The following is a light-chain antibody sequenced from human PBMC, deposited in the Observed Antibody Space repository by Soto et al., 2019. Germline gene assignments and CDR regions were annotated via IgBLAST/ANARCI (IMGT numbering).Light chain of an antibody. CDR1: QSIKTY. Sequence: EIQMTQSPSSLSASVGARVTITCRASQSIKTYLNWYQQKPGNAPRLLIYDASSLQSGVPSTFSGSGSGTDFTLTISSXXXXDFATYYCQQCYTTPRTFGQG. CDR3: QQCYTTPRT. V-gene: IGKV1-39*01. J-gene: IGKJ5*01. CDR2: DAS.